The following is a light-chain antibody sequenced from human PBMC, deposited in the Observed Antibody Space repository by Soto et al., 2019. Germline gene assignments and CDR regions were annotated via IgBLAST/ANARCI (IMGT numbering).Light chain of an antibody. CDR1: QSISNW. J-gene: IGKJ1*01. CDR3: QQYNSYS. Sequence: IQRTQSASTLPASVGHRVTITCRASQSISNWLAWYQQKPGTAPKVLIYHASNLQSGVPSRFIDSGSGTEFTLTLSSMQPDDFATDYCQQYNSYSFCQGTTVDIK. V-gene: IGKV1-5*01. CDR2: HAS.